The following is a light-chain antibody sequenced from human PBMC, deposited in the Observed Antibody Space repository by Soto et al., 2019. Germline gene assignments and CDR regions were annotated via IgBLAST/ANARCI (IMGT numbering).Light chain of an antibody. Sequence: DIQMTQSPSTLYASVGDRVTITCLASQSISSWLAWYQQKPGKAPKLLIYDASSLESGVPSRFSGSGSGTEFTLTISSLQPDDFATYYCQQYNSYTWTFGQGTKVDI. CDR2: DAS. CDR3: QQYNSYTWT. V-gene: IGKV1-5*01. J-gene: IGKJ1*01. CDR1: QSISSW.